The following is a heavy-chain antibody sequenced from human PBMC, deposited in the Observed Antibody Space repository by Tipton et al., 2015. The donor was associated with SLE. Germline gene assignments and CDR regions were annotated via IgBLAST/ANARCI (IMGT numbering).Heavy chain of an antibody. CDR1: GGSISSYY. CDR2: IYYSGST. D-gene: IGHD3-3*01. J-gene: IGHJ5*02. CDR3: ARGYYDFWSGYYTPEVWFDP. Sequence: TLSLTCTVSGGSISSYYWSWIRQPPGKGLEWIGYIYYSGSTNYNPSLKSRVTISVDTSKNQFSLKLSSVTAADTAVYYCARGYYDFWSGYYTPEVWFDPWGQGTLVTVSS. V-gene: IGHV4-59*01.